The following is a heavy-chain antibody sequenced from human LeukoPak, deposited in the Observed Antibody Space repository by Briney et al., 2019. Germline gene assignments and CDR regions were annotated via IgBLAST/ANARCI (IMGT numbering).Heavy chain of an antibody. V-gene: IGHV3-30*18. Sequence: PGRSLRLSCAASGFTFSSYGMHWVRQAPGKGLEWVAVISYDGSNKYYADSVKGRFTISRDNSKNTLYLQMNSLRLEDTAVYYCAKDNNGAAAGIIPGSFDLWGQGTMVTVSS. CDR1: GFTFSSYG. D-gene: IGHD6-13*01. J-gene: IGHJ3*01. CDR2: ISYDGSNK. CDR3: AKDNNGAAAGIIPGSFDL.